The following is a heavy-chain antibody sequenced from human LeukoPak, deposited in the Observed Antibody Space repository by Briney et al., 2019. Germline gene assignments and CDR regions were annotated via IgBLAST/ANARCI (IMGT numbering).Heavy chain of an antibody. CDR2: ISIYNGNT. CDR3: ARTSYYYETYYFDY. V-gene: IGHV1-18*01. CDR1: GYTFTNYG. D-gene: IGHD3-22*01. J-gene: IGHJ4*02. Sequence: ASVKVSSKASGYTFTNYGVSGVRQAPGQGLEWMGWISIYNGNTNYAQKLQGRVTMTTDTSTSTAYMELRSLRSDATAVYYCARTSYYYETYYFDYWGEGTLVTVSS.